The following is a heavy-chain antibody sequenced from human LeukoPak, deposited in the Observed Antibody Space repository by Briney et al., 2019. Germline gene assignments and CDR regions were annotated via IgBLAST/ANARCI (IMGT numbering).Heavy chain of an antibody. J-gene: IGHJ6*03. Sequence: ASVKVSCTAPRYTFIGYDINWVRQATGQGLEWMGWMNPNSGNTGYAQKFQGRVTMTRNTSISTAYMELSSLRSEDTAVYYCARGQDYMDVWGKGTTVTVSS. V-gene: IGHV1-8*02. CDR1: RYTFIGYD. CDR2: MNPNSGNT. CDR3: ARGQDYMDV.